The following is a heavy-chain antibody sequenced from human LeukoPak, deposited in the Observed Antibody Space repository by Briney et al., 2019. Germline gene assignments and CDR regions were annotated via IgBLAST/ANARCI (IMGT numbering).Heavy chain of an antibody. V-gene: IGHV4-59*01. D-gene: IGHD4-17*01. Sequence: PSETLSLTCTVSGGSISSYYWSWIRQPPGKGLEWIGYIYFTGSTNYNTSLKSRVTISVDTSKSQFSLNLSSVTAADTAVYYCARGTVTTKDWYFDLWGPGTLVTVSS. CDR3: ARGTVTTKDWYFDL. CDR2: IYFTGST. CDR1: GGSISSYY. J-gene: IGHJ2*01.